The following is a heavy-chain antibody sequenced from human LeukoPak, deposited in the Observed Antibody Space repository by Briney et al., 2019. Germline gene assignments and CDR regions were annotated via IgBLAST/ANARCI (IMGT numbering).Heavy chain of an antibody. CDR3: ARARRYCSSTSCYSDFHY. J-gene: IGHJ4*02. CDR1: GYTFTSYD. V-gene: IGHV1-8*03. D-gene: IGHD2-2*01. Sequence: ASVKVSCKASGYTFTSYDINWVRQATGQGLEWMGWMNPNSGNTGYAQKFQGRVTITKNTSISTAYMELSSLRSEDTAVYYCARARRYCSSTSCYSDFHYWDQGTLVTVSS. CDR2: MNPNSGNT.